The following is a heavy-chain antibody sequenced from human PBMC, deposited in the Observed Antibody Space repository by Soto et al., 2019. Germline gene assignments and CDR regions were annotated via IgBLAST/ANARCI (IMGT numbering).Heavy chain of an antibody. CDR2: IYYSGST. CDR1: GGSFSGYY. D-gene: IGHD5-12*01. CDR3: ARVGAYAGFY. J-gene: IGHJ4*02. Sequence: PSETLSLTCAVSGGSFSGYYWSWIRQPPGKGLEWIGYIYYSGSTNYNPSLKSRVTIAVDTSKNQFSLKLSSVTAADTAVYYCARVGAYAGFYWGQGTLVTVSS. V-gene: IGHV4-59*01.